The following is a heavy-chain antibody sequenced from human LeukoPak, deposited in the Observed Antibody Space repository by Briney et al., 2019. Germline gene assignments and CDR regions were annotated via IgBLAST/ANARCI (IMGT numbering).Heavy chain of an antibody. J-gene: IGHJ6*02. D-gene: IGHD1-26*01. V-gene: IGHV1-18*01. CDR3: ASLTFVGATISYYYGMDV. Sequence: ASVKVSCKASGYTFTSYGISWVRQAPGQGLEWMGWISAYNGNTNYAQKFQGRVTMTTDTSTSTAYMELRSLRSDDTAVYYCASLTFVGATISYYYGMDVWGQGTTVTVSS. CDR2: ISAYNGNT. CDR1: GYTFTSYG.